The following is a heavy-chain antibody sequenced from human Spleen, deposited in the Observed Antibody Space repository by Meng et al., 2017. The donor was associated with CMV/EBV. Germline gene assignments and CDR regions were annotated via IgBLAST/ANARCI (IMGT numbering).Heavy chain of an antibody. D-gene: IGHD3-9*01. CDR2: ISSSSSYI. CDR1: GFTFSSYS. V-gene: IGHV3-21*01. Sequence: EVQLVESGGGLVKPGGSVRLSCSASGFTFSSYSMKWVRQAPGKGLEWVSSISSSSSYIYYADSVKGRFTISRDNAKNSLYLQMNSLRAEDTAVYYCARTKLRYFDWLSYNWFDPRGQGTLGTVSS. J-gene: IGHJ5*02. CDR3: ARTKLRYFDWLSYNWFDP.